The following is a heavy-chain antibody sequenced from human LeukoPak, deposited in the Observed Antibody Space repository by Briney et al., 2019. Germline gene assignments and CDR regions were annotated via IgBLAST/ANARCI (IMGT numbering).Heavy chain of an antibody. CDR3: ARASGFGEFDAFDI. CDR2: ISSSSSTI. D-gene: IGHD3-10*01. J-gene: IGHJ3*02. Sequence: GGSLRLSCAVSGFTFSSYSMNWVRQAPGKGLEWVSYISSSSSTIYYADSVKGRFTISRDNAKNSLYLQMNSLRAEDTAVYYCARASGFGEFDAFDIWGQGTMVTVSS. V-gene: IGHV3-48*04. CDR1: GFTFSSYS.